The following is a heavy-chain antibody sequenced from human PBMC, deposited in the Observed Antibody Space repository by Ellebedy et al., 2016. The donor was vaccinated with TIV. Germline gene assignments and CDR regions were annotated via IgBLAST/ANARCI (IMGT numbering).Heavy chain of an antibody. Sequence: PGGSLRLSCAASQFMFDSYGMVWVRQAPGKGLEVVAVISYNERDEYYADSVKGRFTISRDNSKNTLDLQMNSLRVEDTAVYFCVRDKGMDTGTFDYWGQGTRVTVSS. J-gene: IGHJ4*02. V-gene: IGHV3-30*03. CDR2: ISYNERDE. D-gene: IGHD1-1*01. CDR3: VRDKGMDTGTFDY. CDR1: QFMFDSYG.